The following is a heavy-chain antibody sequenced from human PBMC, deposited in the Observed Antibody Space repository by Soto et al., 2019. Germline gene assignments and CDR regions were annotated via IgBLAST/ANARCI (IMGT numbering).Heavy chain of an antibody. D-gene: IGHD3-3*01. J-gene: IGHJ6*02. V-gene: IGHV4-59*01. CDR3: ARAVRRFLDSYGMDV. Sequence: SETLSLTCTVSGGSISSYYWSWIRQPPGKGLEWIGYIYYSGSTNYNPSLKSRVTISVDTSKNQFSLKLSSVTAADTAVYYCARAVRRFLDSYGMDVWGQGTTVTVSS. CDR2: IYYSGST. CDR1: GGSISSYY.